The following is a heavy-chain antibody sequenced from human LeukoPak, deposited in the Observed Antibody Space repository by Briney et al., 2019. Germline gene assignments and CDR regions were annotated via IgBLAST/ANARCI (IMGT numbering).Heavy chain of an antibody. CDR2: INSDGSST. CDR1: GFSFSGNW. V-gene: IGHV3-74*01. CDR3: ARGSGAYGDLDY. Sequence: PGGSLRLSCAASGFSFSGNWMHWVRQAPGKGLVWVSRINSDGSSTNYADSVRGRFTISRDNAKNTVYLQVNSLRVEDTAVYYCARGSGAYGDLDYWGQGTLVTVSS. J-gene: IGHJ4*02. D-gene: IGHD6-19*01.